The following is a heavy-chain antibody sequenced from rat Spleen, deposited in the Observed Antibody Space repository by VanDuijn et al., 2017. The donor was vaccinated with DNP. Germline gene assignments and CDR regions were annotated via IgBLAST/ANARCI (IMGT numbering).Heavy chain of an antibody. D-gene: IGHD1-12*02. Sequence: EVQLVESGGGLVQPGRSLKLSCAASGFTFSDYYMAWVRQAPKKGLEWVASISYEGSSTYYGDSVKGRFTISRDNAKSTLYLQMNSLRSEDTATYYCARQDYYDGSYYYGWYYFDYWGPGTMVTVSS. J-gene: IGHJ1*01. V-gene: IGHV5-22*01. CDR3: ARQDYYDGSYYYGWYYFDY. CDR2: ISYEGSST. CDR1: GFTFSDYY.